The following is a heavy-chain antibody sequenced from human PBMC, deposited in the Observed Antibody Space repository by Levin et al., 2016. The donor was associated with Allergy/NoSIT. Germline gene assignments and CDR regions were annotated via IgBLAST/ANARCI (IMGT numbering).Heavy chain of an antibody. D-gene: IGHD1-26*01. V-gene: IGHV3-21*01. Sequence: WIRQPPGKGLEWVSSISSSSSYIYYADSVKGRFTISRDNAKNSLYLQMNSLRAEDTAVYYCARDLRGVGATDWGQGTLVTVSS. J-gene: IGHJ4*02. CDR3: ARDLRGVGATD. CDR2: ISSSSSYI.